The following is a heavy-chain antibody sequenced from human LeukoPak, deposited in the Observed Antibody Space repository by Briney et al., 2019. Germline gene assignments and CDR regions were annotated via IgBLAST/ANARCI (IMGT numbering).Heavy chain of an antibody. D-gene: IGHD6-6*01. CDR1: GGSFSGHY. V-gene: IGHV4-34*01. CDR2: INHSGST. Sequence: SETLSLTCAVYGGSFSGHYWSWIRQPPGKGLEWIEEINHSGSTNYNPSLKSRVTISVDTSKNHFSLRLSSVTAADTAVYYCAREYSTSSTAFDIWGQGTMVTVSS. CDR3: AREYSTSSTAFDI. J-gene: IGHJ3*02.